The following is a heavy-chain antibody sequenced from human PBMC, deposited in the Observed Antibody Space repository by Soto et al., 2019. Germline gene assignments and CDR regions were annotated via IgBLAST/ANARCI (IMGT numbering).Heavy chain of an antibody. Sequence: ASVKVSCKASGYTFTSDGISWVRQAPGQGLEWMGWMSAYNGNTNYAQKLQGRVTMTTDTSTSTAYMELRSLRSDDTAVYYCATCPGIKLRFSSYHWFDPWGQGTLVTVSS. V-gene: IGHV1-18*01. CDR3: ATCPGIKLRFSSYHWFDP. D-gene: IGHD5-18*01. J-gene: IGHJ5*02. CDR1: GYTFTSDG. CDR2: MSAYNGNT.